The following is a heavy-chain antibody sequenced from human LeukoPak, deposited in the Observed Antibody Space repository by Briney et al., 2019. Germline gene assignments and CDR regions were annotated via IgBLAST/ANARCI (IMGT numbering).Heavy chain of an antibody. D-gene: IGHD2-2*01. J-gene: IGHJ4*01. CDR1: GFTFSSYA. CDR2: IRGSGDIT. V-gene: IGHV3-23*01. CDR3: AKTRIVCTSVSCPGGGFDY. Sequence: GGSLRLSCAASGFTFSSYAMSWVRQAPGKGLEWVSGIRGSGDITYYADSVKGRFTISRDNFKNTLYLQVNSLRAEDTAVYYCAKTRIVCTSVSCPGGGFDYWGHGTLVTVSS.